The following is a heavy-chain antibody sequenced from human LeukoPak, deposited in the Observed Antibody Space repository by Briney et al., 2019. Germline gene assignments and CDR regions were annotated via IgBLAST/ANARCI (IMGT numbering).Heavy chain of an antibody. D-gene: IGHD3-16*02. CDR1: GFTFSSYA. V-gene: IGHV3-23*01. Sequence: GGSLRLSCAASGFTFSSYAMIWVRQAPGKGLEWVSAISGSGGSTYYADCVKGRFTISRDNSKNTLYLQMNSLRAEDTAVYYCAKLAFGGVIVSWGQGTLVTVSS. CDR2: ISGSGGST. J-gene: IGHJ5*02. CDR3: AKLAFGGVIVS.